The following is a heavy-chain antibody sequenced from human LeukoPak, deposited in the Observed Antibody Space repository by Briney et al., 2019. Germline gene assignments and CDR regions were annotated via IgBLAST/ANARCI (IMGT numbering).Heavy chain of an antibody. CDR3: ARVGIRDDILTGYYGDDY. J-gene: IGHJ4*02. Sequence: TGGSLRLSCATSGFSFSSHGIHWVRQAPGKGLEWVAFIRYDGNNEYYADSVKGRFTISRDNSKNTLYLQMNSLKPEDTAVYYCARVGIRDDILTGYYGDDYWGQGTLVTVSS. V-gene: IGHV3-30*02. D-gene: IGHD3-9*01. CDR1: GFSFSSHG. CDR2: IRYDGNNE.